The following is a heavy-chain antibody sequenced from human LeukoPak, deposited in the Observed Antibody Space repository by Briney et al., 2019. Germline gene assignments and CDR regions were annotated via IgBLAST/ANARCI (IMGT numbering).Heavy chain of an antibody. Sequence: GGSLRLSCAASGFSFSSYGMHWVRQAPGKGLEWVAAISYDGIYEYYTDSVKGRFTISRDNSKKTLNLEMNSLRAEDTAVYYCAKDGKEYYSDSSGFSDYWGQGTLVTVSS. V-gene: IGHV3-30*18. J-gene: IGHJ4*02. CDR2: ISYDGIYE. CDR1: GFSFSSYG. CDR3: AKDGKEYYSDSSGFSDY. D-gene: IGHD3-22*01.